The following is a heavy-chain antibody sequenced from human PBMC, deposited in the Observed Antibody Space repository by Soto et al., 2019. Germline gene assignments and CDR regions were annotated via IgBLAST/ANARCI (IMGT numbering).Heavy chain of an antibody. Sequence: SETLSLTCAVSGDSISGSQWWSWVRLPPGKGLEWIGEISHTGTTNYNPSLKSRVTMSVDKPKNQFSLNLTSVTAADTAVYYCARDPGYCTNGVCPIFDFWGQGVLVTVSS. CDR3: ARDPGYCTNGVCPIFDF. CDR2: ISHTGTT. D-gene: IGHD2-8*01. CDR1: GDSISGSQW. V-gene: IGHV4-4*02. J-gene: IGHJ4*02.